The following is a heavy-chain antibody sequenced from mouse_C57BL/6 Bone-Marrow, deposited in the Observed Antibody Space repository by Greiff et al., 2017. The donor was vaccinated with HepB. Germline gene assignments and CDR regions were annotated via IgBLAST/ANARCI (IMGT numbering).Heavy chain of an antibody. CDR3: ARERDWEVPFDY. CDR1: GYTFTSYW. Sequence: QVQLQQPGAELVKPGASVKLSCKASGYTFTSYWMQWVKQRPGQGLEWIGEIDPSDSYTNYNQKFKGKATLTVDKSSSTAYMQLSSLTFEDSAVYYCARERDWEVPFDYWGQGTTLTVSS. D-gene: IGHD4-1*01. J-gene: IGHJ2*01. V-gene: IGHV1-50*01. CDR2: IDPSDSYT.